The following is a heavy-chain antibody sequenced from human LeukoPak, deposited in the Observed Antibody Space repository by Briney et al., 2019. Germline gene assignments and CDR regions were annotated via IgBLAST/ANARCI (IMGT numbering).Heavy chain of an antibody. V-gene: IGHV4-59*12. D-gene: IGHD3-16*01. CDR1: GGSISSYY. Sequence: SETLSLTCTVSGGSISSYYWSWIRQPPGKGLEWIGYINYSGSTNYNPSLKSRVTISVDTSKNQFSLKLSSVTAADTAVYYCARGWGGYNDYWGQGTLVTVSS. CDR2: INYSGST. CDR3: ARGWGGYNDY. J-gene: IGHJ4*02.